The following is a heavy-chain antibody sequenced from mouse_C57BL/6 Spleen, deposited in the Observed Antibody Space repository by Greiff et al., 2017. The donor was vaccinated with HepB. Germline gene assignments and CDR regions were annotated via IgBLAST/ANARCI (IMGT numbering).Heavy chain of an antibody. Sequence: QVQLQQSGPELVQPGASVKISCKASGYAFSSSWMNWVRQRPGKGLEWIGRIYPGDGDTNYNGKFKGKATLTADKSSSTAYMQLSSLTSEDSAVYFYSRDTYGSKGFAYWGQGTLVTVSA. CDR2: IYPGDGDT. V-gene: IGHV1-82*01. D-gene: IGHD1-1*01. CDR1: GYAFSSSW. J-gene: IGHJ3*01. CDR3: SRDTYGSKGFAY.